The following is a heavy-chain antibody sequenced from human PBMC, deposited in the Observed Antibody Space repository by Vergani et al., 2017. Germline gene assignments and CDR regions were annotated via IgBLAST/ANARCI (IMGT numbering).Heavy chain of an antibody. Sequence: EGQLVESGGGLVKPGGSLRLSCAASGFTFSACPMTWVRQAPGKGLEWVSAISARYPSTYYADSVKGRFTISRDNSKNMLYLQMNSLRAEDTAVYYGAGFSYDTTPYLQGGYDCWGQGTLVSVSS. CDR3: AGFSYDTTPYLQGGYDC. CDR2: ISARYPST. J-gene: IGHJ4*02. CDR1: GFTFSACP. V-gene: IGHV3-23*04. D-gene: IGHD3-22*01.